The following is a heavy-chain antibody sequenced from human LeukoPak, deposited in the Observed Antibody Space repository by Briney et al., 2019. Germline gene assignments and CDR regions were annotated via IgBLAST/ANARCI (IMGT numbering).Heavy chain of an antibody. Sequence: GGSLRLSCAASGFTLDDYGMSWVRQAPGKGLEWVSGINWNGGSTGYADSVKGRFTISRDNGKNSLYLQMNSLRAEDTAVYYCATLPRRVTRNDYWGQGTLVTVSS. V-gene: IGHV3-20*04. CDR3: ATLPRRVTRNDY. J-gene: IGHJ4*02. D-gene: IGHD2-21*02. CDR2: INWNGGST. CDR1: GFTLDDYG.